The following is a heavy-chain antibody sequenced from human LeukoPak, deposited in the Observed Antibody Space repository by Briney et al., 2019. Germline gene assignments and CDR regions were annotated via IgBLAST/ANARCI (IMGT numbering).Heavy chain of an antibody. D-gene: IGHD4-17*01. CDR1: GYTFTGYY. Sequence: ASVKVSCEASGYTFTGYYMHWVRQAPGQGLEWMGWINPNSGGTNYAQKFQGWVTMTRDTSISTAYMELSRLRSDDTAVYYCARRTTVGDFDYWGQGTLVTVSS. V-gene: IGHV1-2*04. CDR3: ARRTTVGDFDY. CDR2: INPNSGGT. J-gene: IGHJ4*02.